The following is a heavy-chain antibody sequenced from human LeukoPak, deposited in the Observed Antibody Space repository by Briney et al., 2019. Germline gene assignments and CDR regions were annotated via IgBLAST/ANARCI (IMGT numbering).Heavy chain of an antibody. CDR3: AKDRDYYDSSSYLVKFYFDY. Sequence: PGGSLRLSCAASGFTFSSYAMSWVRQAPGKGLEWVSAISGSGGSTYYADSVKGRFTISRDNSKNTLYLQMNSLRAEDTAVYYCAKDRDYYDSSSYLVKFYFDYWGQGTLVTVSS. V-gene: IGHV3-23*01. CDR1: GFTFSSYA. D-gene: IGHD3-22*01. J-gene: IGHJ4*02. CDR2: ISGSGGST.